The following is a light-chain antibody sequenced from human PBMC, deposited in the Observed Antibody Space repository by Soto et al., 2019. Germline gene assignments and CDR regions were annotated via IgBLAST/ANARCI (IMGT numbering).Light chain of an antibody. Sequence: DIQMTQSPSSLSASVGDRVIITCRASQGISNYLAWYQQKPGKVPKLLIYAASTLQSGVPSRFSGSGSGTAFTLTISSLQPEDVATYYCQKYNSVPWTFGQGTKVEI. CDR3: QKYNSVPWT. J-gene: IGKJ1*01. V-gene: IGKV1-27*01. CDR1: QGISNY. CDR2: AAS.